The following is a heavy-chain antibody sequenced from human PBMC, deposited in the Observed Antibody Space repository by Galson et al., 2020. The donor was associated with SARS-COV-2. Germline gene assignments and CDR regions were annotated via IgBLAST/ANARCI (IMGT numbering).Heavy chain of an antibody. CDR2: ISASGGTT. CDR1: GFIFSDYA. CDR3: AKRGFTTGWHGVS. D-gene: IGHD6-19*01. V-gene: IGHV3-23*01. Sequence: TGGSLRLSCAASGFIFSDYAMSWVRQAPRKGLEWVSGISASGGTTYYADSVKGRFIISRDNSKSTLYLRTSSLRVEDTAIYYCAKRGFTTGWHGVSWGQGTLVIVSS. J-gene: IGHJ5*02.